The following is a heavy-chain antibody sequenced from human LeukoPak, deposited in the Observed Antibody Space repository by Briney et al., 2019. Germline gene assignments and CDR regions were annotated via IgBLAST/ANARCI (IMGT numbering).Heavy chain of an antibody. V-gene: IGHV4-31*03. D-gene: IGHD4-23*01. CDR2: IYYNGST. CDR3: ARALTTVVTPRDWFDP. CDR1: GGSISSGGYY. Sequence: SETLSLTCTVSGGSISSGGYYWSWIRQHPGKGLEWIGYIYYNGSTYYNPSLKSRVTISVDTSKNQFSLKLSSVTAADTAVYYCARALTTVVTPRDWFDPWGQGTLVTVSS. J-gene: IGHJ5*02.